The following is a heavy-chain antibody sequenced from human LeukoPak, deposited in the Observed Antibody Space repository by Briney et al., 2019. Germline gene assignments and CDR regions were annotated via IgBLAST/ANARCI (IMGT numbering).Heavy chain of an antibody. CDR2: IWDDGSSK. J-gene: IGHJ5*02. Sequence: PGGSLRLSCAASGFTFSSYGMHWARQAPGKGLEWVAVIWDDGSSKYYGDYVKGRFTISRDNSKNTLYLQMNSLRAEDTAVYYCAKPTRGSGSFLIDLWGQGTLVTVSS. CDR1: GFTFSSYG. CDR3: AKPTRGSGSFLIDL. D-gene: IGHD1-26*01. V-gene: IGHV3-33*06.